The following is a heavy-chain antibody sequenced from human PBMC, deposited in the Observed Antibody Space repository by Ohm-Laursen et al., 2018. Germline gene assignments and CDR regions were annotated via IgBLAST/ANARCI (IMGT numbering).Heavy chain of an antibody. CDR2: INPSGGST. CDR3: ARERSNDTAMVTNAFDI. J-gene: IGHJ3*02. CDR1: GYTFTSYY. Sequence: ESSVKVSCKASGYTFTSYYMHWVRQAPGQGLEWMGIINPSGGSTSYAQKFQGRVTMTRDTSTSTVYMELSSLRSEDTAVYYCARERSNDTAMVTNAFDIWGQGTMVTVSS. V-gene: IGHV1-46*01. D-gene: IGHD5-18*01.